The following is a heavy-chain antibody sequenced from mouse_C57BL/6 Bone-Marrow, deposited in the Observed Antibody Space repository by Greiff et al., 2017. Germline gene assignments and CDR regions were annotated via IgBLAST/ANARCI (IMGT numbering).Heavy chain of an antibody. CDR1: GYTFTSYW. CDR2: IYPGNSDT. D-gene: IGHD2-3*01. CDR3: TKDGYYDWYFDG. Sequence: VQLQQSGTVLARPGASVKMSCKTSGYTFTSYWMHWVKQRPGQGLEWIGAIYPGNSDTSYNQKFKGKAKLTAVTSASTAYMELSSLTNEDSAVYYCTKDGYYDWYFDGWGTGTTVTVSS. V-gene: IGHV1-5*01. J-gene: IGHJ1*03.